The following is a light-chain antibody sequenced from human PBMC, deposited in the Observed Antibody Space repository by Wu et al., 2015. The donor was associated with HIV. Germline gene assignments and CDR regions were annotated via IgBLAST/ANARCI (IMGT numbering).Light chain of an antibody. J-gene: IGKJ4*01. CDR3: QQYYDYLPLT. V-gene: IGKV1-8*01. Sequence: AIRITQSPSSVSASTGDRVTITCRATQDISSHLAWYQQRPGKDPKLLIFGASTLQSGVPSRFNGSGSGTDFTLTISCLQSEDFGTYFCQQYYDYLPLTFGGGPRWRSN. CDR2: GAS. CDR1: QDISSH.